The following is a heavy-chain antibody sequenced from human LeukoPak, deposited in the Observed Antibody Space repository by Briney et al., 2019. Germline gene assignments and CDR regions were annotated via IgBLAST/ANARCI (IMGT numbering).Heavy chain of an antibody. V-gene: IGHV4-59*01. CDR3: ARAKLWETFDY. Sequence: SETLSLTCTVSGGSISSYYWSWIRQPPGKGPEWIGYIFYSGTTNYNPSLKSRITISLDTSKNQFSLKLSSMTAADTAVYYCARAKLWETFDYWGQGTLVTVSS. CDR1: GGSISSYY. D-gene: IGHD3-10*01. J-gene: IGHJ4*02. CDR2: IFYSGTT.